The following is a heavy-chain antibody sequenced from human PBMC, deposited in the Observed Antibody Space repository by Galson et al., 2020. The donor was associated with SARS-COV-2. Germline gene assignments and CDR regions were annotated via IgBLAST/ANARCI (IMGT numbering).Heavy chain of an antibody. D-gene: IGHD3-10*01. CDR1: GYTFNNYA. V-gene: IGHV7-4-1*02. CDR2: INTNTGNT. J-gene: IGHJ4*02. Sequence: ASVKVSCKASGYTFNNYALHWVRQAPGQGLEWMAWINTNTGNTTYAQGFTGRVVITMDTSISTAYLQMTSLKAEDTAVYYCTRGAGAWFGDFLAVWGQGTLVTVSS. CDR3: TRGAGAWFGDFLAV.